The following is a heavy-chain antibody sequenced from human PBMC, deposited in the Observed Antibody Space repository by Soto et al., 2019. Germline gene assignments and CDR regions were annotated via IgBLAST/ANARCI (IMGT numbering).Heavy chain of an antibody. V-gene: IGHV3-30-3*01. Sequence: VGSLRLSCAASGFTFSSYAMHWVRQAPGKGLEWVAVISYDGSNKYYADSVKGRFTISRDNSKNTLYLQMNSLRAEDTAVYYCARDHYYDSSGYYLEYYFDYWGQGTLVTVSS. CDR1: GFTFSSYA. CDR3: ARDHYYDSSGYYLEYYFDY. J-gene: IGHJ4*02. D-gene: IGHD3-22*01. CDR2: ISYDGSNK.